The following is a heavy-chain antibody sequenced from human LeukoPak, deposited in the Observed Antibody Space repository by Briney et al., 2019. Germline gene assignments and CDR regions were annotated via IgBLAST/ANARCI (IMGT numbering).Heavy chain of an antibody. CDR1: GYTFTSYG. J-gene: IGHJ2*01. CDR2: ISAYNGNT. D-gene: IGHD6-19*01. V-gene: IGHV1-18*01. CDR3: AASSGRLRYWYFDL. Sequence: ASVKVSCKASGYTFTSYGISWVRQAPGQGVEGMGWISAYNGNTNYAQKLQGRVTMTTDTSTSTAYMELRSLRSDDTAVYYCAASSGRLRYWYFDLWGRGTLVTVSS.